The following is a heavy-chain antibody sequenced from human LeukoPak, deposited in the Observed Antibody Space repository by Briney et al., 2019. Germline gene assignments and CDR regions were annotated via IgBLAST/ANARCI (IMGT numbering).Heavy chain of an antibody. Sequence: GGSLRLSCAASGFTVSSNYMSWVRQAPGKGLEWVSGISWNSGSIGYADSVKGRFTISRDNAKNSLYLQMNSLRAEDMALYYCAKDYGQYEYSSSQYFDYWGQGTLVTVSS. CDR2: ISWNSGSI. V-gene: IGHV3-9*03. CDR3: AKDYGQYEYSSSQYFDY. D-gene: IGHD6-13*01. CDR1: GFTVSSNY. J-gene: IGHJ4*02.